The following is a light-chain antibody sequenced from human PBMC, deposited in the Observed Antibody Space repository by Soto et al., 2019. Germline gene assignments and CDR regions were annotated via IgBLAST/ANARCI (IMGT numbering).Light chain of an antibody. CDR2: WAS. Sequence: DIVMTQSPDSLAVSLGERATINCKSSQSVLYSSNNKNYLAWYQQKPGQPPNLLIYWASTRESGVPDRFSGSGSGTDFTLTISSLQAEDVAVXYCQQYYSTPRTFGQGTKVEIK. J-gene: IGKJ1*01. CDR1: QSVLYSSNNKNY. CDR3: QQYYSTPRT. V-gene: IGKV4-1*01.